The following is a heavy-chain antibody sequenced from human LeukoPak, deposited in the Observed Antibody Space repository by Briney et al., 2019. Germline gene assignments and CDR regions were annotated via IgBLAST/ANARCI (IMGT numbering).Heavy chain of an antibody. CDR1: GVTLRSYA. CDR2: IDGSGYST. Sequence: GGSLRLSCAASGVTLRSYAMSWVRRAPGKGLERVSSIDGSGYSTYYADSVKGRFTISRDNTKNSLYLQMSSLRAEDTAVYYCVPPGGYSSNYWGQGTLVTVSS. V-gene: IGHV3-23*01. CDR3: VPPGGYSSNY. D-gene: IGHD5-12*01. J-gene: IGHJ4*02.